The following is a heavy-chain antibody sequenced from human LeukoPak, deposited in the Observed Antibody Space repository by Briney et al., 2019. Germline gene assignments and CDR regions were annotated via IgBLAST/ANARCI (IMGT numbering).Heavy chain of an antibody. V-gene: IGHV3-53*01. Sequence: GGSLRLSCAASGFTVSSNYMSWVRQAPGKGLEWVSVIYSGGSTYYADSVKGRFTISRDNSKNTLYLQMNSLRAEDTAVYYCARGYSYGYIVYYYYYMDVWGKGTTVTVSS. J-gene: IGHJ6*03. CDR2: IYSGGST. CDR1: GFTVSSNY. D-gene: IGHD5-18*01. CDR3: ARGYSYGYIVYYYYYMDV.